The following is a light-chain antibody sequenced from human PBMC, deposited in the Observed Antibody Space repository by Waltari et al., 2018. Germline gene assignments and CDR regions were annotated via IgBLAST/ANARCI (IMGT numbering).Light chain of an antibody. J-gene: IGKJ2*01. CDR2: GAS. V-gene: IGKV3-20*01. Sequence: EIVLTQSPGTLSLSPGERATLSCRASQGVNSRYLAWYQQKPCQAHRLLLSGASRRATGIPDRFSGSGSGTDFTLTISRLEPEDFAVYYCQQYDTSPPGYTFGQGTKLEIK. CDR3: QQYDTSPPGYT. CDR1: QGVNSRY.